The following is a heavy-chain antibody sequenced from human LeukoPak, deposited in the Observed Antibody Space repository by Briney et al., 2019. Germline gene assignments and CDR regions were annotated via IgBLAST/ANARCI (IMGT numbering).Heavy chain of an antibody. CDR3: AREVRGDFDY. CDR2: IYYSGST. D-gene: IGHD3-16*01. Sequence: SETLSLTCTVSGGSIISGHYYWTWIRQHPGKGLEWIGYIYYSGSTSHNPSLKSRVTISVDTSKNQFSLKLSSVTAADTAVYYCAREVRGDFDYWGQGTLVTVSS. J-gene: IGHJ4*02. V-gene: IGHV4-31*03. CDR1: GGSIISGHYY.